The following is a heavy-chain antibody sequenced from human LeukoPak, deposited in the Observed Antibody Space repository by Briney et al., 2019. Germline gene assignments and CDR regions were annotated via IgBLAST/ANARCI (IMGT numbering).Heavy chain of an antibody. J-gene: IGHJ5*02. CDR2: VYYDGVT. D-gene: IGHD2-2*01. CDR1: GGSISSRGFF. Sequence: KPSETLPLTCTVSGGSISSRGFFWGWIRQPPGKGPEWIGSVYYDGVTYYNPSLKSRVTISVDTSKNQFSLKLSSVTAADTAVYYCARGVNLGYCSSTSCFYKNGRGFDPWGQGTLVTVSS. V-gene: IGHV4-39*07. CDR3: ARGVNLGYCSSTSCFYKNGRGFDP.